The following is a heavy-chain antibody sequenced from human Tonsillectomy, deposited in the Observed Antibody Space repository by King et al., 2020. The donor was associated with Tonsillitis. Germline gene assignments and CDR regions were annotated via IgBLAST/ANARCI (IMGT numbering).Heavy chain of an antibody. CDR2: MSSSGTYI. D-gene: IGHD3-10*01. CDR1: GFTFNAYT. J-gene: IGHJ2*01. Sequence: VQLVESGGGLVKPGGSLRLSCEASGFTFNAYTLNWVRQAPGKGLEWVSSMSSSGTYIYYADPVKGRFTISRDNARNSLYLQMNSLRAEDTAVYYCARGGKYMYDSGSYWFFDIWGRGTLVTVSS. CDR3: ARGGKYMYDSGSYWFFDI. V-gene: IGHV3-21*01.